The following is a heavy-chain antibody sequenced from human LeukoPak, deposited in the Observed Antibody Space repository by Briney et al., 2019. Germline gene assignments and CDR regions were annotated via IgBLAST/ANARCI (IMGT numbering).Heavy chain of an antibody. J-gene: IGHJ4*02. Sequence: PGGFLRLSCAASGFTFSSYGMHWVRQAPGKGLEWVAVIWYDGSNKYYADSVKGRFTISRDNSKNTLYLQMNSLRAEDTAVYYCAREGPGQQLVYYFDYWGQGTLVTVSS. CDR2: IWYDGSNK. CDR1: GFTFSSYG. CDR3: AREGPGQQLVYYFDY. D-gene: IGHD6-13*01. V-gene: IGHV3-33*01.